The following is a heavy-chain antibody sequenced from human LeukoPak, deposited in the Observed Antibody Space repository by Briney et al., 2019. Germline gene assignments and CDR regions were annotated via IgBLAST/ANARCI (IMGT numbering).Heavy chain of an antibody. CDR2: INHSGST. V-gene: IGHV4-34*01. Sequence: SETLSLTCAVYGGSFSGYYWSWIRQPPGKGLEWIGEINHSGSTNYNPSLKSRVTISVDTSKNQFSLKLSSVTAADTAVYYCARGGPAGTAESPYNWFDPWGQEPWSPSPQ. CDR3: ARGGPAGTAESPYNWFDP. CDR1: GGSFSGYY. J-gene: IGHJ5*02. D-gene: IGHD6-13*01.